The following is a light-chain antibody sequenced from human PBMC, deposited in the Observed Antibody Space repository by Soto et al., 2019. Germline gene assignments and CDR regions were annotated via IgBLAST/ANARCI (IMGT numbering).Light chain of an antibody. CDR2: DAS. CDR1: QNIRSR. V-gene: IGKV1-5*01. Sequence: DFQMTQSPSTLSASVGDRVTITCRASQNIRSRLAWFQQKPGKAPKLLIYDASSLESAVPQRFSGSGSGTEFTLTISSLQTEDFSAYDCQQYHSYWTFGQGTKVE. CDR3: QQYHSYWT. J-gene: IGKJ1*01.